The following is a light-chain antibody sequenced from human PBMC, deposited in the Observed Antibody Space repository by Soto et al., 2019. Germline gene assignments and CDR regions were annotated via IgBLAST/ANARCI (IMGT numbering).Light chain of an antibody. CDR2: AAS. J-gene: IGKJ5*01. V-gene: IGKV1-5*01. CDR1: QSISSW. CDR3: QQLHGYPIT. Sequence: DIQMTQSPSTLSASVGDRVTITCRASQSISSWLAWYQQKPGKAPKLLIYAASNFQSGVPSRFSGSGSGTHFTLTISSLQPEDVATYYCQQLHGYPITFGQGTRLEIK.